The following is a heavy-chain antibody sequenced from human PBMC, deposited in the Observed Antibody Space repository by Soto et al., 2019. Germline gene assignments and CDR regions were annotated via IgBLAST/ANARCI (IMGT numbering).Heavy chain of an antibody. CDR1: VGPFSSDA. Sequence: SVKVSCRAAVGPFSSDAISWVRQAPGPGLEWMGGIIPIFGTANYAQKFQGRVTITADESTSTAYMELSSLRSEDTAVYYCARDGASSGYYSWLFDYWGQGNLVTVSS. D-gene: IGHD3-22*01. CDR2: IIPIFGTA. V-gene: IGHV1-69*13. CDR3: ARDGASSGYYSWLFDY. J-gene: IGHJ4*02.